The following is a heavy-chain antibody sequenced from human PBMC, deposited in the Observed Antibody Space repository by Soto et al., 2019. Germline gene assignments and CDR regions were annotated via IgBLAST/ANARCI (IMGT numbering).Heavy chain of an antibody. CDR3: SRFIMVGGWFDPNYYHGMDV. V-gene: IGHV1-18*01. D-gene: IGHD6-19*01. CDR1: GYTFSNYG. CDR2: ISGYNGNT. Sequence: QVQLVQSGAEVKKPGASVTVSCKTSGYTFSNYGINWVRQAPGQGLEWMGWISGYNGNTNYAQTVQARVTMTTDTSTGTVYMELRSLKSDYTAIYYCSRFIMVGGWFDPNYYHGMDVWGQGTTVTVSS. J-gene: IGHJ6*02.